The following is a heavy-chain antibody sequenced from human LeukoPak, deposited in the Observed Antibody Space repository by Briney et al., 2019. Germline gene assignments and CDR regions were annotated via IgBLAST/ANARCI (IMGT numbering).Heavy chain of an antibody. V-gene: IGHV3-30*18. Sequence: PGRSLSRSGSASGFTFKNFGSHWVRQAPGKGLEWVAVISYDGSNEYYADSVKGRFTISRDNSKSTLYLQMNSLRAEDTAVYYCAKDYYGSETYYTLHCWGQGDLVTVPS. J-gene: IGHJ1*01. CDR1: GFTFKNFG. CDR2: ISYDGSNE. CDR3: AKDYYGSETYYTLHC. D-gene: IGHD3-10*01.